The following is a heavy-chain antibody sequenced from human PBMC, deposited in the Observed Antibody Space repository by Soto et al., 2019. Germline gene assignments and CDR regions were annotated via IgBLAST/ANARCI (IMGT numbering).Heavy chain of an antibody. D-gene: IGHD2-21*02. CDR3: ALKVVTYYDN. J-gene: IGHJ4*02. Sequence: QVQLVQSGAEVKKPGASVRISCRASGYSFTSTYVHWVRQAPGQGPEWMGIINPAGGTTYYAQKFQGRHTITSDTSTDTVFMDLNDLTSEATAVYFCALKVVTYYDNWGQGTLLPVSS. V-gene: IGHV1-46*01. CDR1: GYSFTSTY. CDR2: INPAGGTT.